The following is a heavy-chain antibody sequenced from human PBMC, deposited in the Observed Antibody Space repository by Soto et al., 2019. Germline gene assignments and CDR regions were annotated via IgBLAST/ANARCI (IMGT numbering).Heavy chain of an antibody. CDR2: IIPTVGTG. J-gene: IGHJ6*02. V-gene: IGHV1-69*01. CDR3: ASFDGTLVRGGRSSPYEMDV. Sequence: QVLLVQSGPEVKKPGSSVTVSCKASGGTFNNYAINWVRQAPGKGLEWMGGIIPTVGTGNHAQKFQGRVTITADESPTPAYMELNSLRSEDTAIYYCASFDGTLVRGGRSSPYEMDVWGQGTTVIVSS. CDR1: GGTFNNYA. D-gene: IGHD3-10*01.